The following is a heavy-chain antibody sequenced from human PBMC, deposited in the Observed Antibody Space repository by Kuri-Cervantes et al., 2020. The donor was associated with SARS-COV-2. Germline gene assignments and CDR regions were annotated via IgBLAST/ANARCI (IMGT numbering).Heavy chain of an antibody. CDR1: GFTFSSYS. CDR3: ARDGGPPDIVVVPAGA. V-gene: IGHV3-21*01. D-gene: IGHD2-2*01. Sequence: GESLKISCVASGFTFSSYSMNWVRQAPGKGLEWVSSISSSSSYIYYADSVKGRFTISRDNAKNSLYLQMNSLRAEDTAVYYCARDGGPPDIVVVPAGAWGRGTLVTVSS. CDR2: ISSSSSYI. J-gene: IGHJ2*01.